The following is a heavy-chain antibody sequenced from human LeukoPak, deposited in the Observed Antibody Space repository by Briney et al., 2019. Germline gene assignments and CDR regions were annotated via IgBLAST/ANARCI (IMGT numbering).Heavy chain of an antibody. CDR1: GFTFSDYY. CDR3: ARETPAENNYGMDV. CDR2: ISSSSSYI. J-gene: IGHJ6*02. V-gene: IGHV3-11*06. Sequence: GGSLRLSCAASGFTFSDYYMSWIRQAPGKGLEWVSSISSSSSYIYYADSVKGRFTISRDNAKNSLYLQMNSLRAEDTAVYYCARETPAENNYGMDVWGQGTTVTVSS.